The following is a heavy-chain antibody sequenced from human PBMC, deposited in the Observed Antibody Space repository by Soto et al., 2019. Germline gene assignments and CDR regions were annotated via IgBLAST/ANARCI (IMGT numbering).Heavy chain of an antibody. CDR3: AKSIATPGVAFYFAC. D-gene: IGHD3-3*02. Sequence: GGSLRLSCAASGFTFSSNGLSWVRQAPGKGLEWVSLINSGGVTFYADSAKGRFTISRDNSKNMVFLEMNSLRAEDTAVYYCAKSIATPGVAFYFACWGHGTLVPVAS. J-gene: IGHJ4*01. CDR1: GFTFSSNG. CDR2: INSGGVT. V-gene: IGHV3-23*01.